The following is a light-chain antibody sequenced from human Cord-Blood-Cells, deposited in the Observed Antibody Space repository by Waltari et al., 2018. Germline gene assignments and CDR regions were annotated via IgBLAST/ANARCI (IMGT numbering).Light chain of an antibody. Sequence: DIQMPQSPSSLSASVVDSVTITCRASQSMSSYLNWYQQKPGKAPKLLIYAASSLQSGVPSRFSGSGSGTDFTLTISSLQPEDFATYYCQQSYSTPYTFGQGTKLEIK. CDR2: AAS. CDR3: QQSYSTPYT. V-gene: IGKV1-39*01. J-gene: IGKJ2*01. CDR1: QSMSSY.